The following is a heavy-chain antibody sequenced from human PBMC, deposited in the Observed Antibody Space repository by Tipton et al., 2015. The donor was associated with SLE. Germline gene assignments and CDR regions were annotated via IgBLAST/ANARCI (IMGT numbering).Heavy chain of an antibody. CDR3: ARGGKDPFDL. J-gene: IGHJ2*01. CDR1: GRSFSGYY. Sequence: TLSLTCAVYGRSFSGYYWSWIRQPPGKGLEWIGEINHSGSTNYNPSLKSRVTISVDTSKNQFSLKLSSVTAADTAVYYCARGGKDPFDLWGRGTLVTVSS. V-gene: IGHV4-34*01. CDR2: INHSGST.